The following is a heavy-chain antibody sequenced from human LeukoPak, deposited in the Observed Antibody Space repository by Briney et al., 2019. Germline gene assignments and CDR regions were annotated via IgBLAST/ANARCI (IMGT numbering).Heavy chain of an antibody. D-gene: IGHD5-12*01. V-gene: IGHV3-21*01. Sequence: GGSLRLSCAASGFTFSSYSMNWVRQAPGKGREWVSSISSSSSYIYYADSVKGRFTISRDNAKNTLYLQMNSLRAEDTAVYYCARNREHIVANYYYYGMDVWGQGTTVTVSS. CDR2: ISSSSSYI. CDR1: GFTFSSYS. J-gene: IGHJ6*02. CDR3: ARNREHIVANYYYYGMDV.